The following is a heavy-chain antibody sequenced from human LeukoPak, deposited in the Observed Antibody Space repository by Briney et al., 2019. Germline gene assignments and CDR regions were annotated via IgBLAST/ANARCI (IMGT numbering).Heavy chain of an antibody. Sequence: PARSLSLSCAGSAFTFSSYAMHWVRQAQGKGLEWVAVISYDGSNKYYADSVKGRFTISRDNSKNTLYLQMNSLRAEDTAVYYCARENPSPHAFDIWGQGTMVTVSS. CDR2: ISYDGSNK. V-gene: IGHV3-30-3*01. J-gene: IGHJ3*02. CDR1: AFTFSSYA. CDR3: ARENPSPHAFDI.